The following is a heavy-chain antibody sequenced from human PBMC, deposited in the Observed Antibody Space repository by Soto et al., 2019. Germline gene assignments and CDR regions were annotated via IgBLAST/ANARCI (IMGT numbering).Heavy chain of an antibody. J-gene: IGHJ6*02. CDR3: ATPYGSGSYYPDYSYYYGMDV. D-gene: IGHD3-10*01. CDR1: GYTFTSYD. V-gene: IGHV1-3*01. Sequence: ASVKVSCKASGYTFTSYDMHWVRQAPGQRLEWMGWINAGNGNTKYSQKFQGRVTITRDTSASTAYMELSSLRSEDTAVYYCATPYGSGSYYPDYSYYYGMDVWGQGTTVTVSS. CDR2: INAGNGNT.